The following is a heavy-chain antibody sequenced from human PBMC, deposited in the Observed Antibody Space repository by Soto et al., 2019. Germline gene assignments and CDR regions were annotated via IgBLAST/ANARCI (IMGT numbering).Heavy chain of an antibody. V-gene: IGHV5-10-1*01. Sequence: GESLKIFCKGSGYSFAGYWITWVRQKPGKGLEWMGRIDPSDSQTYYSPSFRGHVTISVTKSITTVFLQWSSLRASDTAMYYCARQIYDSDTGPNFQYYFDSWGQGTLVTVSS. CDR1: GYSFAGYW. CDR3: ARQIYDSDTGPNFQYYFDS. J-gene: IGHJ4*02. D-gene: IGHD3-22*01. CDR2: IDPSDSQT.